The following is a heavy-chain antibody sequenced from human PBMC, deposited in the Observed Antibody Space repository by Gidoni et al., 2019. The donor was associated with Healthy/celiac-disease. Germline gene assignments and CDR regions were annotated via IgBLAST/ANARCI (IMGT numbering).Heavy chain of an antibody. CDR1: GDSVSSNSAA. Sequence: QVQLQQSGPGLVKPSKTLSLTCAISGDSVSSNSAAWNWIRQSQSRGLEWLGRTYYRSKWYNDYAVSVKSRITINPDTSKNQCSLQLNSVTPEDTAVYYCARDIGVHSSSWYGMDVWGQGTTVTVSS. D-gene: IGHD6-13*01. CDR3: ARDIGVHSSSWYGMDV. V-gene: IGHV6-1*01. J-gene: IGHJ6*02. CDR2: TYYRSKWYN.